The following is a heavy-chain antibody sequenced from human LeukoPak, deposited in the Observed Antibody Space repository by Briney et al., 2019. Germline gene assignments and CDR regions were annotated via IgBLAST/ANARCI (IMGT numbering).Heavy chain of an antibody. CDR2: IYYSGST. CDR3: ARELAYCGGDCYPVAFDI. Sequence: SETLSLTCTVSGGSISSYYWSWIRQPPGKGLEWIGYIYYSGSTNYNPSLKSRVTISVDTSKNQFSLKLSSVTAADTAVYYCARELAYCGGDCYPVAFDIWGQGTMVTVSS. J-gene: IGHJ3*02. V-gene: IGHV4-59*01. CDR1: GGSISSYY. D-gene: IGHD2-21*02.